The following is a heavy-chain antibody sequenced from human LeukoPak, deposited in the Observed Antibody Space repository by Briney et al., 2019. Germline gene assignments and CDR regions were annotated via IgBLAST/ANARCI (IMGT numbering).Heavy chain of an antibody. CDR1: GFTFSSYW. CDR2: INHSGST. V-gene: IGHV4-34*01. CDR3: ARFSSDCSSTSCYTGSGDY. Sequence: GSLRLSCAASGFTFSSYWMSWVRQPPGKGLEWIGEINHSGSTNYNPSLKSRVTISVDTSKNQFSLKLSSVTAADTAVYYCARFSSDCSSTSCYTGSGDYWGQGTLVTVSS. J-gene: IGHJ4*02. D-gene: IGHD2-2*02.